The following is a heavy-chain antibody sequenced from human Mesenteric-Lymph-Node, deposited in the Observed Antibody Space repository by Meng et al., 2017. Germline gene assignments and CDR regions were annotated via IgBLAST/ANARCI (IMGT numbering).Heavy chain of an antibody. CDR2: IYYSGST. V-gene: IGHV4-39*07. J-gene: IGHJ6*02. CDR1: GGSISSSSYY. CDR3: GRQSYYYYGMDV. Sequence: SETLSLTCTVSGGSISSSSYYWGWIRQPPGKGLEWIGSIYYSGSTNYNPSLKSRVTISVDTSKNQLSLNLSSVTAADTAVYYCGRQSYYYYGMDVWGQGTTVTVSS.